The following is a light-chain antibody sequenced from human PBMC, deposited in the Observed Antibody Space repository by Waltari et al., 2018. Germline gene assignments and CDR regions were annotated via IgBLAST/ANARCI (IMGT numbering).Light chain of an antibody. CDR3: SSYADNNKLI. V-gene: IGLV2-8*01. CDR1: SSDVGAYNY. Sequence: QSALTQPPSASGSPGQSVPISCTGTSSDVGAYNYVFWYQQHPGKAPKVLIYEVSRRPSGVPDRFSGSKSGNTASLTVSGLQAEDEADYYCSSYADNNKLIFGSGTKVTVL. CDR2: EVS. J-gene: IGLJ1*01.